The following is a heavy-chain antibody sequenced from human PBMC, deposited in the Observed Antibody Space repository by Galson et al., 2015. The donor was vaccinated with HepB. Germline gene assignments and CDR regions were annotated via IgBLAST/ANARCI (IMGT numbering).Heavy chain of an antibody. Sequence: SVKVSCKASGYTFTSYGISWVRQAPGQGLEWMGWISAYNGNTNYAQKLQGRVTMTTDTSTSTAYMELRSLRSDDTAVYYCARVLVVPAAPPAFDIWGQGTMVTVSS. D-gene: IGHD2-2*01. J-gene: IGHJ3*02. V-gene: IGHV1-18*01. CDR3: ARVLVVPAAPPAFDI. CDR1: GYTFTSYG. CDR2: ISAYNGNT.